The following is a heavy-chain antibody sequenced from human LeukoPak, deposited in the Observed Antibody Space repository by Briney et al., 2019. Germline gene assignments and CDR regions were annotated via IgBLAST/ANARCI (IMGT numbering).Heavy chain of an antibody. CDR3: ARRDSSGHYYPSYFDY. Sequence: SETLSLTCAVYGGSFSGYYWSWIRQPPGKGLEWIGEINHSGGTNYNPSLKSRVTISVDTSKNQFSLKLSSVTAADTAVYYCARRDSSGHYYPSYFDYWGQGTLVTASS. CDR1: GGSFSGYY. J-gene: IGHJ4*02. V-gene: IGHV4-34*01. CDR2: INHSGGT. D-gene: IGHD3-22*01.